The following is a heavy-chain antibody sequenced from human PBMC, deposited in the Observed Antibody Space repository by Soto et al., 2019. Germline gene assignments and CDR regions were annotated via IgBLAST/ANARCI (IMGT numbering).Heavy chain of an antibody. CDR2: IYYSGST. Sequence: WTCIRQPPGKGLEWIGYIYYSGSTYYNPSLKSRVTISVDTSKNQFSLKLSSVTAADTAVYYCAGVQPMRLSGLDSWGRGTLVTVSP. V-gene: IGHV4-30-4*08. J-gene: IGHJ5*01. CDR3: AGVQPMRLSGLDS. D-gene: IGHD6-13*01.